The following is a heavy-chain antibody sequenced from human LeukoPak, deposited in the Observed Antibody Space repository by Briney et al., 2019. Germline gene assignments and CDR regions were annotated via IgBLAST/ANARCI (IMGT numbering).Heavy chain of an antibody. CDR1: GYTLTELS. V-gene: IGHV1-24*01. D-gene: IGHD7-27*01. Sequence: ASVKVSCKVSGYTLTELSMHWVRQAPGKGLEWMGGFDPEDGETIYAQKFQGRVTITADKSTSTAYMELSSLRSEDTAVYYCARILGPDWFDPWGQGTLVTVSS. CDR3: ARILGPDWFDP. CDR2: FDPEDGET. J-gene: IGHJ5*02.